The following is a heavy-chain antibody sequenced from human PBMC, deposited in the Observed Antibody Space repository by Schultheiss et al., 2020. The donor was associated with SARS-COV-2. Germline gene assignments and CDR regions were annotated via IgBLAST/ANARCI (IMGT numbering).Heavy chain of an antibody. CDR1: GFTFSSYG. Sequence: GGSLRLSCSASGFTFSSYGMHWVRQAPGKGLEWVAVISYDGSNKYYADSVKGRFTISRDNSKNTLYLQMNSPRAEDTAVYYCARVGGATRYFDYWGQGTLVTVSS. CDR3: ARVGGATRYFDY. D-gene: IGHD1-26*01. J-gene: IGHJ4*02. V-gene: IGHV3-30*03. CDR2: ISYDGSNK.